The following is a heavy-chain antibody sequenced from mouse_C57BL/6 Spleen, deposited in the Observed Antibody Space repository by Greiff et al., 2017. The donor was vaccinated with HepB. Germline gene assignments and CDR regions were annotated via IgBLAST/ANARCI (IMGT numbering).Heavy chain of an antibody. J-gene: IGHJ4*01. CDR2: INPYNGDT. CDR1: GYSFTGYF. Sequence: VQLQQSGPELVKPGDSVKISCKASGYSFTGYFMNWVMQSHGKSLEWIGRINPYNGDTFYNQKFKGKATLTVDKSSSTAHMELRSLTSEDSAVYYGARGIYYDYRYAMDYWGQGTSVTVSS. D-gene: IGHD2-4*01. CDR3: ARGIYYDYRYAMDY. V-gene: IGHV1-20*01.